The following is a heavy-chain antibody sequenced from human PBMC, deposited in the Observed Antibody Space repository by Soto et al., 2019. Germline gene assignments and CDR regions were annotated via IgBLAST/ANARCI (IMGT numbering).Heavy chain of an antibody. J-gene: IGHJ3*02. CDR2: IYYNGDT. CDR3: ARFAGNVFDI. V-gene: IGHV4-39*01. Sequence: QLQLQESGPGLLKPSETLSLTCSVSGGSISSSSYNWDWIRQPPGKGLEWIGTIYYNGDTDFNPSLKSRATISLDASDYQFSLNLSSVTAADTYIYYCARFAGNVFDILGHGTMVTVSP. CDR1: GGSISSSSYN.